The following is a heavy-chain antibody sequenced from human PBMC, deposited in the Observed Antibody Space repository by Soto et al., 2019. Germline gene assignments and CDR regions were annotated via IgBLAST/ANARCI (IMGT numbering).Heavy chain of an antibody. D-gene: IGHD5-18*01. CDR1: GGSINNYY. V-gene: IGHV4-59*01. J-gene: IGHJ5*02. CDR2: IYDSGST. Sequence: PSETLSLTCTVSGGSINNYYWSWIRQPPGKGLEWIGYIYDSGSTNYNPSLKSRVTMSVDTSKNQFSLNFSSVTAADTAVDYCAREHGFSYGLNYFDPWGQGTLFTVSS. CDR3: AREHGFSYGLNYFDP.